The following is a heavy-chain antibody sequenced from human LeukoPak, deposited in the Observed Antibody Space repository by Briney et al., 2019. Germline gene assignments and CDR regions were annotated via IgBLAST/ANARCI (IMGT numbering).Heavy chain of an antibody. D-gene: IGHD3-10*02. CDR2: ISSSSSYI. CDR3: AELGITMIGGV. V-gene: IGHV3-21*01. Sequence: PGGSLRLSCAASGLTFSSYNMNWVRQAPGKGLEWVSSISSSSSYIYYADSMKGRFTISRDNAKNSLYLQMNSLRAEDTAVYYCAELGITMIGGVWGKGTTVTISS. J-gene: IGHJ6*04. CDR1: GLTFSSYN.